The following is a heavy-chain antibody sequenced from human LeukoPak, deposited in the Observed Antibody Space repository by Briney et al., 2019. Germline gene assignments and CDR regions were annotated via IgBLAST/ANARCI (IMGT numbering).Heavy chain of an antibody. Sequence: PGGSLRLSCAASGFTFSDYYMSWIRQAPGKGPEWVSYISTSGSSTNYADSVKGRFTISRDNAKNSLYLQMDRLRAEDTAVYYCARVPGRYAFDCWGEGTMVTVS. V-gene: IGHV3-11*03. D-gene: IGHD2-15*01. J-gene: IGHJ3*01. CDR2: ISTSGSST. CDR1: GFTFSDYY. CDR3: ARVPGRYAFDC.